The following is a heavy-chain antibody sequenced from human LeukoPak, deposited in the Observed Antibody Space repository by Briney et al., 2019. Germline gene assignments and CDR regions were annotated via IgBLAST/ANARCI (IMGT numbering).Heavy chain of an antibody. CDR3: ARDNEMPFDY. CDR2: IWYDGSNK. Sequence: GWSLRLSCAAAGFTFSSYGMHWVRQAPGRGLGWVVVIWYDGSNKYYAYSVEGRFTTARENINNTLYLQMNSLRAEDTAVYYCARDNEMPFDYWGQGTLVTVSS. CDR1: GFTFSSYG. D-gene: IGHD5-24*01. V-gene: IGHV3-33*01. J-gene: IGHJ4*02.